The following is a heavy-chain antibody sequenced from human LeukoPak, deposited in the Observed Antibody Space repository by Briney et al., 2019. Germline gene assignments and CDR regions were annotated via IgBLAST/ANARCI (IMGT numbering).Heavy chain of an antibody. Sequence: PSQTLSLTCAVSGGSISSGGYSWSWIRQPPGKGLEWIGYIYHSGSTYYNPSLKSRVTISIDRSKNQFSLKLSSVTAADTAVYYCARAIAAAGTYYFDYWGQGTLVTVSS. CDR2: IYHSGST. V-gene: IGHV4-30-2*01. D-gene: IGHD6-13*01. CDR3: ARAIAAAGTYYFDY. CDR1: GGSISSGGYS. J-gene: IGHJ4*02.